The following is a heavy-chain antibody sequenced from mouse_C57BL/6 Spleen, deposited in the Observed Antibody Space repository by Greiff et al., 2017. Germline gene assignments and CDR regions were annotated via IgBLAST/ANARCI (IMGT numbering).Heavy chain of an antibody. CDR2: ISSGSSTI. CDR3: ARKRTTVPFYWYFDV. J-gene: IGHJ1*03. V-gene: IGHV5-17*01. D-gene: IGHD1-1*01. CDR1: GFTFSDYG. Sequence: EVMLVESGGGLVKPGGSLKLSCAASGFTFSDYGMHWVRQAPEKGLEWVAYISSGSSTIYYADTVKGRFTISRDNAKNTLFLQMTSLRSEDTAMYYCARKRTTVPFYWYFDVWGTGTTVTVSS.